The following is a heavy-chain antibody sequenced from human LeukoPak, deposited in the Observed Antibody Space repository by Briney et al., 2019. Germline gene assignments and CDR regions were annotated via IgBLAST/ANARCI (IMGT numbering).Heavy chain of an antibody. Sequence: TGESLRISCKGSGYSINSYWITWVRQLAGKGLEWMGRIDPSDSYNNYSPSFQGHVTISADTSISTAYLQWSSLKASDTAMYYCARQVTYDGFDIWGQGTMVTVSS. CDR3: ARQVTYDGFDI. D-gene: IGHD2-21*02. CDR1: GYSINSYW. CDR2: IDPSDSYN. V-gene: IGHV5-10-1*01. J-gene: IGHJ3*02.